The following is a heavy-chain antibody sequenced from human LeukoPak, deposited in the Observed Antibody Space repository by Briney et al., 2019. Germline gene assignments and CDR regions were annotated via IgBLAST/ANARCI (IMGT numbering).Heavy chain of an antibody. CDR1: GFTFSSYA. Sequence: GGSLRLSCAASGFTFSSYAMHWVRQAPGKGLEWVAVISYDGSNKYYADSVKGRFTISRDNSKNTLYLQMNSLRAEDTAVYYCARDLETYDSRGYWGQGTLVTVSS. CDR2: ISYDGSNK. V-gene: IGHV3-30-3*01. CDR3: ARDLETYDSRGY. J-gene: IGHJ4*02. D-gene: IGHD3-22*01.